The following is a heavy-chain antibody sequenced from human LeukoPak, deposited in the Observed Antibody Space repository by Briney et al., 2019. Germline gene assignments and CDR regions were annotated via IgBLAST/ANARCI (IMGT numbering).Heavy chain of an antibody. V-gene: IGHV4-38-2*02. CDR3: ARGSGSRSGSYRIDY. CDR1: GGSISSGYY. J-gene: IGHJ4*02. D-gene: IGHD3-10*01. Sequence: SETLSLTCTVSGGSISSGYYWGWIRQPPGKGLEWIGSIYHSGSTYYNPSLKSRVTISVDTSKNQFSLKLSSVTAADTAVYYCARGSGSRSGSYRIDYWGQGTLVTVSS. CDR2: IYHSGST.